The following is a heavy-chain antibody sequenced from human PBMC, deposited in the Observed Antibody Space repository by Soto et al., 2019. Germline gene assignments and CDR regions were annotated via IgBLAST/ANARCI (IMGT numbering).Heavy chain of an antibody. CDR1: GFTFSSYG. V-gene: IGHV3-30*18. D-gene: IGHD4-4*01. CDR2: ISYDGSNK. CDR3: AKIIQSGAFDI. Sequence: PGGSLRLSCAASGFTFSSYGMHWVRQAPGKGLEWVAVISYDGSNKYYADSVKGRFTISRDNSKNTLYLQMNSLRAEDTAVYYCAKIIQSGAFDIWGQGTMVTVSS. J-gene: IGHJ3*02.